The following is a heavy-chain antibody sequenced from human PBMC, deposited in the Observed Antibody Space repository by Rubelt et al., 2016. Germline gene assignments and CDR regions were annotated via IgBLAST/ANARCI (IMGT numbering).Heavy chain of an antibody. CDR1: GYYFNSYW. V-gene: IGHV5-51*01. CDR2: IYPGDSDT. CDR3: ARHSDSRSSGSYYYGPDV. Sequence: MRKPGESLKISCRTSGYYFNSYWIAWVRQMPGKGLEWMGIIYPGDSDTRYSQSSQGHVTISADQSTDTAYLQWSSLRASDNAIDYCARHSDSRSSGSYYYGPDVWGQGTTVTVSS. D-gene: IGHD6-6*01. J-gene: IGHJ6*02.